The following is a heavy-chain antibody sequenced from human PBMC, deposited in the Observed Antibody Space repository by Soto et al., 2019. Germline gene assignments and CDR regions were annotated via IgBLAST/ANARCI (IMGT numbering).Heavy chain of an antibody. CDR2: INSDGSST. CDR1: GFTFSSYW. J-gene: IGHJ4*02. V-gene: IGHV3-74*01. Sequence: GGSLRLSCAASGFTFSSYWMHWVRQAPGKGLVWVSRINSDGSSTSYADSVKGRFTISRDNAKNTLYLQMNSLRAEDTAVYYCARAAEDIVVVPADYWGQGTLVTVSS. CDR3: ARAAEDIVVVPADY. D-gene: IGHD2-2*01.